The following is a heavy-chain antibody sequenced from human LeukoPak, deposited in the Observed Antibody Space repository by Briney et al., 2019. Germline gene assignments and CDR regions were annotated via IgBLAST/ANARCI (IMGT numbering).Heavy chain of an antibody. CDR3: ARDSSRYYYDSSGYRPGGNPFDY. CDR2: ISSSSSYI. Sequence: PGGSLRLSCAASGFTFSSYSMNWVRQAPGKGLEWVSSISSSSSYIYYADSVKGRFTISRDNAKNSLYLQMNSLRAEDTAVYYCARDSSRYYYDSSGYRPGGNPFDYWGQGTLVTVSS. CDR1: GFTFSSYS. J-gene: IGHJ4*02. D-gene: IGHD3-22*01. V-gene: IGHV3-21*01.